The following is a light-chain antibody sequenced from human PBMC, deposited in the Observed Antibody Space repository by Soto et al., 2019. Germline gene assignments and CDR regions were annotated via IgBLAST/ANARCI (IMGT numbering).Light chain of an antibody. CDR3: QHYNSYSEA. CDR1: QSVSSNY. V-gene: IGKV3-20*01. Sequence: EIVFTQSPCTLSLSPGERATFSFRASQSVSSNYLAWYQQKPGQAPRLLIYGASTRAPGIPDRFSGSGSGTEFTLTISSLQPDDFATYYCQHYNSYSEAFGQGTKVDIK. J-gene: IGKJ1*01. CDR2: GAS.